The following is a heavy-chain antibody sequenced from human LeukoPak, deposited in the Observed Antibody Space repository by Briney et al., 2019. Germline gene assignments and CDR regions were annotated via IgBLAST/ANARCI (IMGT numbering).Heavy chain of an antibody. CDR1: GGSFSGYY. J-gene: IGHJ4*02. Sequence: PSETLSLTCAVYGGSFSGYYWSWIRQPPGKGLEWIGEINHSGSTNYNPSLKSRVTISVDTSKNQFSLKLSSVTAADTAVYYCARDSLYYDFWSGYYRSYYFDYWGQGTLVTVSS. CDR3: ARDSLYYDFWSGYYRSYYFDY. V-gene: IGHV4-34*01. D-gene: IGHD3-3*01. CDR2: INHSGST.